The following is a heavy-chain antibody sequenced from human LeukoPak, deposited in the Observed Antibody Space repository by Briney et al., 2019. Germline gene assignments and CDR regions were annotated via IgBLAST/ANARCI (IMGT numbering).Heavy chain of an antibody. Sequence: SETLSLTCTVSGYSISSGYYWGWIRQPPGKGLEWIGSIYHSGSTYYNPSLKSRVTISVDTSKNQFSLKLSSVTAADTAVYYCASSVRYSSGDDYWGQGTLVTVSS. CDR1: GYSISSGYY. V-gene: IGHV4-38-2*02. CDR2: IYHSGST. J-gene: IGHJ4*02. CDR3: ASSVRYSSGDDY. D-gene: IGHD6-19*01.